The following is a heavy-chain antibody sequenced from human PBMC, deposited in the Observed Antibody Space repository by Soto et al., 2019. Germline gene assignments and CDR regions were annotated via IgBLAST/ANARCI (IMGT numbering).Heavy chain of an antibody. J-gene: IGHJ5*02. CDR3: ARQAPTLLWFGEPTRGGSDGSWFDP. D-gene: IGHD3-10*01. CDR1: GGSISSYY. CDR2: IYYSGST. V-gene: IGHV4-59*08. Sequence: SETQSLTCTVSGGSISSYYWSWIRQPPGKGLEWIGYIYYSGSTNYNPSLKSRVTISVDTSKNQFSLKLSSVTAADTAVYYCARQAPTLLWFGEPTRGGSDGSWFDPWGQGTLVTVSS.